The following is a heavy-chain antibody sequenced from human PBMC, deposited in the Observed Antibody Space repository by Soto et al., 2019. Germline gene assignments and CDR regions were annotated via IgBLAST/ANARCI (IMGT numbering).Heavy chain of an antibody. J-gene: IGHJ4*02. V-gene: IGHV4-31*03. CDR2: IYYSGST. D-gene: IGHD3-22*01. CDR1: GGTISSGGYY. Sequence: PSETMSLTSTVSGGTISSGGYYWSWIRQHPGKGLEWIGYIYYSGSTYYNPSLKSRVTISVDTSKNQFSLKLSSVTAADTAVYYCARAGYYYDSSGYYPYYFDYWGQGTLVTVSS. CDR3: ARAGYYYDSSGYYPYYFDY.